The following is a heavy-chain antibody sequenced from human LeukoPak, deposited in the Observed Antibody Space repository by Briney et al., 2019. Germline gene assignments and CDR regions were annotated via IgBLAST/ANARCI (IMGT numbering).Heavy chain of an antibody. CDR3: ARVSNFHDSRGHYLTWYFDL. Sequence: GGSLRLSCAASGFTFSERYMSWIRQAPGKGLEWISDISSTGYTINYADSVKGRFTIFKDNAQNSLHLQMNSLRAEDTAVYYCARVSNFHDSRGHYLTWYFDLWGRGTLVTVSS. D-gene: IGHD3-10*01. CDR2: ISSTGYTI. V-gene: IGHV3-11*04. CDR1: GFTFSERY. J-gene: IGHJ2*01.